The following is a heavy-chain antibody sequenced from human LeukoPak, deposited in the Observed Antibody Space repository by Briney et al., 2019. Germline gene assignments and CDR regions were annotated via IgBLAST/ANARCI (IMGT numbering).Heavy chain of an antibody. CDR1: GGSISSSSYH. J-gene: IGHJ6*03. CDR3: ATQAYYYYYMDV. V-gene: IGHV4-39*01. CDR2: IYYSGST. Sequence: SETLSPTCTVSGGSISSSSYHWGWIRQPPGKGLEWIGSIYYSGSTYYNPSLKSRVTISVDTSKNQFSLKLSSVTAADTAVYYCATQAYYYYYMDVWGKGTTVTVSS.